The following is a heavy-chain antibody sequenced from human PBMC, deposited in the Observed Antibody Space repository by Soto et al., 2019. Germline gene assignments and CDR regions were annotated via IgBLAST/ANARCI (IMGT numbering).Heavy chain of an antibody. CDR2: ITTGGETT. Sequence: GGSLRLSCAASGFIFTDYSMAWIRQAPGKGLEWISYITTGGETTLYAASVEGRFTISRDNAKKALFLQMNSLRADDTAVYFCARDPQRRDGYNFESWGQGTLVTVSS. V-gene: IGHV3-11*01. D-gene: IGHD5-12*01. J-gene: IGHJ4*02. CDR3: ARDPQRRDGYNFES. CDR1: GFIFTDYS.